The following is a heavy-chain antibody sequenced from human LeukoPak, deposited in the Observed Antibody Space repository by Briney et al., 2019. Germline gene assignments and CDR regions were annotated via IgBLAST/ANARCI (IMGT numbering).Heavy chain of an antibody. CDR3: AKIRDDFWSGYLNPDY. Sequence: GGSLRLSCAASGFTLSSYGVHSVRQAPGKGLEWVAFIRYDGSHNYYAASVKGRFTISRDNSKKTLYLQMNSLRAEDTAVYYCAKIRDDFWSGYLNPDYWGQGTLVTVSS. V-gene: IGHV3-30*02. CDR1: GFTLSSYG. J-gene: IGHJ4*02. CDR2: IRYDGSHN. D-gene: IGHD3-3*01.